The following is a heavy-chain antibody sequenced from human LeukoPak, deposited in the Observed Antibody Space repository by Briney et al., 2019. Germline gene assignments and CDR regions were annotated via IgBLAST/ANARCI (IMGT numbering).Heavy chain of an antibody. J-gene: IGHJ4*02. CDR2: ISGDGNVT. Sequence: PGGSLRLSCTPSGFPFSSYWMLWVCQAPGKGLVWVSRISGDGNVTTYADSVKGRFTISRDNTKNILYLQMDNLRAEDTATYYCARSQFDYWGQGTLVTVSS. CDR1: GFPFSSYW. CDR3: ARSQFDY. V-gene: IGHV3-74*03.